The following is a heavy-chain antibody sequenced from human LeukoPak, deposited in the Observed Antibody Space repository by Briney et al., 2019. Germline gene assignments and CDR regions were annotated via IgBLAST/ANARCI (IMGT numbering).Heavy chain of an antibody. V-gene: IGHV4-61*02. Sequence: PSQTLSLTCTVSGGSISSGSYYWSWIRQPAGKGLEYIGRIYTTGSTDYNPSLQSRVTISVDTSKNQFSLKLTSVTAADAAVYYCARDTMYNTRWSYAFDIWGQGTMVTVSS. D-gene: IGHD3-10*02. CDR2: IYTTGST. CDR3: ARDTMYNTRWSYAFDI. CDR1: GGSISSGSYY. J-gene: IGHJ3*02.